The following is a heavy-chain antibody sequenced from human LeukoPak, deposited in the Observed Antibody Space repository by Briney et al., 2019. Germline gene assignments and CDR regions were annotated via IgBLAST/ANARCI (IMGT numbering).Heavy chain of an antibody. V-gene: IGHV4-61*05. CDR1: GGSISSSSYY. D-gene: IGHD1-20*01. CDR2: IYHSGST. Sequence: PSETLSLTRTVSGGSISSSSYYWSWIRQPPGKGLEWIGYIYHSGSTTYNPSLKSRVTISVDTSKNQFSLKLSSVTAADTAVYYCARVLPITPYFDYWGQGTLVTVSS. J-gene: IGHJ4*02. CDR3: ARVLPITPYFDY.